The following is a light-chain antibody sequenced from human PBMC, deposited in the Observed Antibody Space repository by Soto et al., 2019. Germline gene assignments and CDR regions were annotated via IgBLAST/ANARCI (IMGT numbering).Light chain of an antibody. J-gene: IGLJ1*01. CDR3: CSYAGSPYV. V-gene: IGLV2-11*01. Sequence: QSALTQPRSVSGSPGQSDTISCTGTSSDVGRYNYVSWYQHHPGKAPKLMIYDVSTRPSGVPDRFSGSKSGTTASLTISGLQAEDEADYYCCSYAGSPYVFGTGTKLTVL. CDR2: DVS. CDR1: SSDVGRYNY.